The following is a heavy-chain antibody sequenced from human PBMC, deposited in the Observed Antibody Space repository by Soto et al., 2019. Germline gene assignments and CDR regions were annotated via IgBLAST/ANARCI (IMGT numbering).Heavy chain of an antibody. Sequence: QVQLVESGGGVVQPGRSLRLSCAASGFMFSSYAMHWVRQAPGKGLEWVAVNTYDGSNKYYADSVKGRFTISRDNSKNPLYLQMNSLRAEDTAVYYCARAGGLLVDYWGQGTRVTVSS. CDR1: GFMFSSYA. CDR3: ARAGGLLVDY. V-gene: IGHV3-30-3*01. D-gene: IGHD1-26*01. CDR2: NTYDGSNK. J-gene: IGHJ4*02.